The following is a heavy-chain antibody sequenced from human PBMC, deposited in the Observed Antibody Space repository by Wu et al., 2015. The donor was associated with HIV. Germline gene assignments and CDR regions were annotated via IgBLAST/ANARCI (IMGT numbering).Heavy chain of an antibody. D-gene: IGHD3-10*01. CDR3: ARDDQLLWFGDLDI. CDR1: GYTFTDYY. Sequence: QVQLVQSGAEVKKPGASVKVSCEASGYTFTDYYIHWVRQAPGQGLEWMGWINPNSGGTDYSQKFQGRVTMTRDTSISTAYMELSRLRSDDTAVYYCARDDQLLWFGDLDIWGQGTLVTVSS. V-gene: IGHV1-2*02. CDR2: INPNSGGT. J-gene: IGHJ4*02.